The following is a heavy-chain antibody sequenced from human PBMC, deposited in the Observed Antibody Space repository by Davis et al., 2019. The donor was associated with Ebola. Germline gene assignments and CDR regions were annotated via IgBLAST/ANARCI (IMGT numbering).Heavy chain of an antibody. CDR1: GYTFTSYY. V-gene: IGHV1-46*01. D-gene: IGHD3-22*01. CDR2: INPSGGST. CDR3: ARDSRPYDSSGYYNDY. Sequence: AASVKVSCKASGYTFTSYYMHWVRQAPGQGLEWMGIINPSGGSTSYAQKFQGRATMTRDTSTSTVYMELSSLRSEDTAVYYCARDSRPYDSSGYYNDYWGQGTLVTVSS. J-gene: IGHJ4*02.